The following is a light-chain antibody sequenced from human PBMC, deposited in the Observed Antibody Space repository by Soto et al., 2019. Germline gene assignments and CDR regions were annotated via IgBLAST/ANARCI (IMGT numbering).Light chain of an antibody. CDR2: DVS. V-gene: IGLV2-14*01. J-gene: IGLJ2*01. CDR1: SSDVGGYNY. CDR3: SSYTSSSTLV. Sequence: QSALTQPASVSGSPGQSITISCTGTSSDVGGYNYVSWYQQHPGKAPKLMIYDVSHRPSGVSNRFSGSKSGNTASLNISGLQAEDEADYYCSSYTSSSTLVFGGGTKLTVL.